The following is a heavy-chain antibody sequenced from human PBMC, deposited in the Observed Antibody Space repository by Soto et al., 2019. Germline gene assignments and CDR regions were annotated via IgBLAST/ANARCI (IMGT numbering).Heavy chain of an antibody. D-gene: IGHD5-12*01. J-gene: IGHJ4*02. CDR1: GFTFSNYD. CDR2: ISFDGSTK. Sequence: QVQMVESGGGVVQPGRSLRLSCAASGFTFSNYDMRWVRQAPGKGLEWVAVISFDGSTKYYEDSVKGRFTISRDNSRNTLFLQVNSLRAEDTAVYYCALAATYIVEYWGQGTLVTVSS. V-gene: IGHV3-30*03. CDR3: ALAATYIVEY.